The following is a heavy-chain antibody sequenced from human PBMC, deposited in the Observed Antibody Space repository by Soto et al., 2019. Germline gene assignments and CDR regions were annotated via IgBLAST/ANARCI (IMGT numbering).Heavy chain of an antibody. CDR3: ATVEDSGSLNWFDP. J-gene: IGHJ5*02. D-gene: IGHD1-26*01. CDR2: FDPEDGET. Sequence: GASVKVSCKVSGYTLTELSMHWVRQAPGKGLEWMGGFDPEDGETIYAQKFQGRVTMTEDTSTDTAYMELSSLRSEDTAVYYCATVEDSGSLNWFDPWGQGTLVPVSS. CDR1: GYTLTELS. V-gene: IGHV1-24*01.